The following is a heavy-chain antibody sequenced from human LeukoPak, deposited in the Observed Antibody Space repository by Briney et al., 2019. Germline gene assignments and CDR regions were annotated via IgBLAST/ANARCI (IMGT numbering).Heavy chain of an antibody. V-gene: IGHV3-7*01. J-gene: IGHJ6*02. CDR2: IKQDGSEK. Sequence: GGSLRLSCAASGFMFSSNWMSWVRLAPGKGLEWVANIKQDGSEKYYVDSVKGRFTISRDNAKNSLYLQMNSLRAEDTAVYYCAREQCSSTSCYTYYYYYGMDVWGQGTTVTVSS. CDR1: GFMFSSNW. CDR3: AREQCSSTSCYTYYYYYGMDV. D-gene: IGHD2-2*02.